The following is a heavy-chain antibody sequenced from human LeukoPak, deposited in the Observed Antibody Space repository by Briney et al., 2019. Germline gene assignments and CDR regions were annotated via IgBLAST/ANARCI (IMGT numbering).Heavy chain of an antibody. CDR1: VFSFSSYG. CDR2: IWSDGSNE. Sequence: GGSLRLSCGASVFSFSSYGMQWVRQAPGKGLEWVAVIWSDGSNEYYADSVKGRFTISRDNSKNTLYLQMSSLRAVDTAVYYCARTYNIRYLDNWGQGTLVTVSS. CDR3: ARTYNIRYLDN. V-gene: IGHV3-33*01. D-gene: IGHD1-1*01. J-gene: IGHJ4*02.